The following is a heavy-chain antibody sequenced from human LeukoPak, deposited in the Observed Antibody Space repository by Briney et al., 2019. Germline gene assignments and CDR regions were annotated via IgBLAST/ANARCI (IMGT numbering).Heavy chain of an antibody. Sequence: SVKVSCKASGGTFSSYAISWVRQAPGQGLEWMGGIIPIFGTANYAQKFQGRVTITADESTSTAYMELSSLRSEDTAVYYCARDLGIAVAGSLLGYWGQGTLVTVSS. CDR1: GGTFSSYA. CDR2: IIPIFGTA. D-gene: IGHD6-19*01. CDR3: ARDLGIAVAGSLLGY. V-gene: IGHV1-69*01. J-gene: IGHJ4*02.